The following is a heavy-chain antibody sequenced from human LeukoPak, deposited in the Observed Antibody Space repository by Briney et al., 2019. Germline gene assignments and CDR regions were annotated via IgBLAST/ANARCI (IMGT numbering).Heavy chain of an antibody. CDR3: ASSPPGIAAAGYFDY. CDR2: IYPGDSDT. D-gene: IGHD6-13*01. J-gene: IGHJ4*02. V-gene: IGHV5-51*01. CDR1: GYSFTTSW. Sequence: GESLKISCKGSGYSFTTSWIGWVRQMPGKGLEWMGIIYPGDSDTRYSPSFQGQVTISADKSISTAYLQRSSLKASDTAMYYCASSPPGIAAAGYFDYWGQGTLVTVSS.